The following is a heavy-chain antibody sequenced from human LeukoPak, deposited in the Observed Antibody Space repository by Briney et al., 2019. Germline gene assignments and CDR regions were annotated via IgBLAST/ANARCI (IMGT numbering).Heavy chain of an antibody. D-gene: IGHD6-13*01. Sequence: PGRSLRLSCAASGFTLSTYGMHWVRQAPGKGLEWVALISHDGSNEYYADSVKGRFTISRDNSKNTLYLQMNSLRAEDTAVYYCAKSPLAASSGDYWGQGTLVTVSS. CDR2: ISHDGSNE. CDR3: AKSPLAASSGDY. J-gene: IGHJ4*02. CDR1: GFTLSTYG. V-gene: IGHV3-30-3*02.